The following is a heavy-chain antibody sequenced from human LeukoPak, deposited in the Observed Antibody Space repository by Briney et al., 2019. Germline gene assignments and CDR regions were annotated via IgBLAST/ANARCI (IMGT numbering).Heavy chain of an antibody. V-gene: IGHV1-18*01. CDR1: GYTFTSYG. Sequence: ASVKVSCKASGYTFTSYGISWVRQAPGQGLEWMGWISAYNGNTNYAQKLQGRVTMTTDTSTSTAYMELSRLRSDDTAVYYCARAQYCSSTSCYGGDAFDIWGQGTMVTVSS. CDR3: ARAQYCSSTSCYGGDAFDI. J-gene: IGHJ3*02. D-gene: IGHD2-2*01. CDR2: ISAYNGNT.